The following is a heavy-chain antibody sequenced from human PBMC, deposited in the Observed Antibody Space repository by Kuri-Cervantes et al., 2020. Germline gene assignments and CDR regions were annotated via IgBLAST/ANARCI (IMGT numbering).Heavy chain of an antibody. J-gene: IGHJ6*03. D-gene: IGHD3-3*01. Sequence: ASVKVSCKASGYTFTSYYMHWVRQAPGQGLEWMGWMNPNSGNTGYAQKFQGRVTMTRNTSISTAYMELSSLRSEDTAVYYCARVSYDFWAYYYMDVWGKGTTVTVSS. CDR1: GYTFTSYY. CDR3: ARVSYDFWAYYYMDV. CDR2: MNPNSGNT. V-gene: IGHV1-8*02.